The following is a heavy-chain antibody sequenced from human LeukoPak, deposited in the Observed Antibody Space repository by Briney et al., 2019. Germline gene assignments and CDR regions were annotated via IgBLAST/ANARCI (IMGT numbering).Heavy chain of an antibody. D-gene: IGHD2-8*01. CDR1: GFTFSSYG. CDR3: ANGYCTNGVCYPYYYYYMDV. J-gene: IGHJ6*03. Sequence: GGSLRLSCAASGFTFSSYGMHWVRQAPGKGLEWVAVILYDGSNKYYADSVKGRFTISRDNSKNTLYLQMNSLRAEDTAVYYCANGYCTNGVCYPYYYYYMDVWGKGTTVTVSS. CDR2: ILYDGSNK. V-gene: IGHV3-30*18.